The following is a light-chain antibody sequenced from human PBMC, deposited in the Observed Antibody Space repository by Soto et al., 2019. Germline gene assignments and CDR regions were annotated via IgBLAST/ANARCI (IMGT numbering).Light chain of an antibody. CDR2: DVS. J-gene: IGLJ1*01. Sequence: QPVLTQPRSVSGSPGQSVTISCTGTSSDVGAYNYVSWYQQHPGKAPKLMIYDVSKRPSGVPDRFSGSKSGNTASLTISGLQADDEADYYCCSYAGSYTLIFGTGTKVTVL. CDR1: SSDVGAYNY. V-gene: IGLV2-11*01. CDR3: CSYAGSYTLI.